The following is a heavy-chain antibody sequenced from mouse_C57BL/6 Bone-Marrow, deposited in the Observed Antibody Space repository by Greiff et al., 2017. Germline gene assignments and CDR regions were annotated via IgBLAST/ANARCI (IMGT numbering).Heavy chain of an antibody. CDR1: GFTFSSYA. CDR2: ISDGGSYT. J-gene: IGHJ3*01. Sequence: EVQLQESGGGLVKPGGSLKLSCAASGFTFSSYAMSWVRQTPEKRLEWVATISDGGSYTYYPDNVKGRFTISRDNAKNNLYLQMSHLKSEDTAMYYCARDKYYSWFAYWGQGTLVTVSA. V-gene: IGHV5-4*01. D-gene: IGHD1-1*01. CDR3: ARDKYYSWFAY.